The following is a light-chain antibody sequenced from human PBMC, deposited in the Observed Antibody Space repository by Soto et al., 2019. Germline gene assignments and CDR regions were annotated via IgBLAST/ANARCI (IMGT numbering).Light chain of an antibody. Sequence: AIRMTQSPSSLSASTGDRATITCRASQGISSYLAWYQQKPGKAPKLLIYAASTLQSGVPSRFSGSGSGTDFTLTISSLQPDDFATYYCQQAYSFPITFGQGTRLEI. CDR1: QGISSY. CDR3: QQAYSFPIT. V-gene: IGKV1-8*01. J-gene: IGKJ5*01. CDR2: AAS.